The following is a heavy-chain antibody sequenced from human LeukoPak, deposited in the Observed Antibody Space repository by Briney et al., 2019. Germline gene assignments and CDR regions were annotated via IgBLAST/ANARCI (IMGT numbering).Heavy chain of an antibody. Sequence: GGSLRLSCAASGFTFSSYSMNWVRQAPGKGLEWVSYISSSSSTIYYADSVKGRFTISRGNAKNSLYLQMNSLRAEDTAVYYCARDGADFFGYWGQGTLVAVSS. J-gene: IGHJ4*02. CDR1: GFTFSSYS. CDR3: ARDGADFFGY. V-gene: IGHV3-48*01. CDR2: ISSSSSTI.